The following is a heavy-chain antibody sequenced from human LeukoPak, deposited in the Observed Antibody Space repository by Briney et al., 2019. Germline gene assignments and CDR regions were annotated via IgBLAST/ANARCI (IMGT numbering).Heavy chain of an antibody. CDR3: AKELPPYYMAV. Sequence: GGSLRLSCAASGFTFSTYGMHWVRQAPGKGLEWVAFIRYDGTKKYYADSVKGRFTISRDNSKHTLYLQMTSLRAEDTAVYYCAKELPPYYMAVWGKGTTVTISS. CDR2: IRYDGTKK. CDR1: GFTFSTYG. V-gene: IGHV3-30*02. J-gene: IGHJ6*03.